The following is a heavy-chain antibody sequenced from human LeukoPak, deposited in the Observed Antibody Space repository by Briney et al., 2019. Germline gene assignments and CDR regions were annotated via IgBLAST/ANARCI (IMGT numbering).Heavy chain of an antibody. Sequence: GGSLRLSCTASGFTSGDYAMSWVRQAPGKGLEWVGFIRSKGYSGTTEYAASVKGRFTISRDDSKSIAYLQMNSLKTEDTAVYYCTRDGSVTYGRYYFDYWGQGTLVTVSS. CDR2: IRSKGYSGTT. J-gene: IGHJ4*02. CDR3: TRDGSVTYGRYYFDY. CDR1: GFTSGDYA. V-gene: IGHV3-49*04. D-gene: IGHD1-26*01.